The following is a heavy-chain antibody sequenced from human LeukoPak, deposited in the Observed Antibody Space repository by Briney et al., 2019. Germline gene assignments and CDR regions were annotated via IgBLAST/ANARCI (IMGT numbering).Heavy chain of an antibody. V-gene: IGHV4-4*02. J-gene: IGHJ4*02. CDR2: IYHSGST. Sequence: SGTLSLTCAVSGGSISSSNWWSWVRQPPGKGLEWIGEIYHSGSTNYNPSLKSRVTISVDTSKNQFSLKLNSMTAADTAVYYCARTTTKYNTYDYWGQGTLVTVSS. CDR3: ARTTTKYNTYDY. D-gene: IGHD4-17*01. CDR1: GGSISSSNW.